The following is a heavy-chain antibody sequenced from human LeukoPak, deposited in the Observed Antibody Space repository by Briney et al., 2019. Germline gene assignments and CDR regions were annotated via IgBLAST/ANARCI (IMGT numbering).Heavy chain of an antibody. D-gene: IGHD2-15*01. V-gene: IGHV3-23*01. CDR2: ISNGGVAT. CDR1: GFTVSSNY. CDR3: AKGPDKYCTAGSCYGAS. J-gene: IGHJ5*02. Sequence: HPGGSLRLSCATSGFTVSSNYMSWVRQAPGKGLGWVSGISNGGVATYYADSVKGRFTVSRDNSKNTLYLQMNSLRADDTAIYYCAKGPDKYCTAGSCYGASWGQGTQVTVSS.